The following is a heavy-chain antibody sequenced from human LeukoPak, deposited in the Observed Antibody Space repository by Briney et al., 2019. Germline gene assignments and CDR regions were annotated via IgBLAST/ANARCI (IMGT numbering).Heavy chain of an antibody. CDR2: IYYSGST. D-gene: IGHD5-18*01. Sequence: SETLSLTCTVSGGSISSSSYYWGWIRQPPGKGLEWIGSIYYSGSTYYNPSLKSRVTISVDTSKNQFSLKLGSVTAADTAVYYCARPDRGYSYGPPFDYWGQGTLVTVSS. J-gene: IGHJ4*02. CDR3: ARPDRGYSYGPPFDY. CDR1: GGSISSSSYY. V-gene: IGHV4-39*01.